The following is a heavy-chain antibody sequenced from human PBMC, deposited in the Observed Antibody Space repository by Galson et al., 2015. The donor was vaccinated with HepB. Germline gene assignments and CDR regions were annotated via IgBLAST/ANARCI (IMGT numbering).Heavy chain of an antibody. CDR2: ITGLGST. CDR1: GFTFSDHG. D-gene: IGHD5-24*01. V-gene: IGHV3-23*01. J-gene: IGHJ4*02. Sequence: SLRLSCAASGFTFSDHGVSWVRQAPGKGLEWVSSITGLGSTFYADSMKGRFTISRDNSKNTLYLQMNALRAEDTAMYYCARCPFSHGSSPSDFWGQGTLVIVSS. CDR3: ARCPFSHGSSPSDF.